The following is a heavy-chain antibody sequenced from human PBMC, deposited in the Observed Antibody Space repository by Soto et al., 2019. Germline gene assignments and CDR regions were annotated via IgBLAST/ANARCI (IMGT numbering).Heavy chain of an antibody. CDR1: GYSISSGYY. CDR2: IYHSGST. J-gene: IGHJ6*02. V-gene: IGHV4-38-2*02. Sequence: PSETLSLTCAVSGYSISSGYYWGWIRQPPGKGLEWIGSIYHSGSTYYNPSLKSRVTISVDTSKNQFSLKLSSVTAADTAVYYCARDTWGITMVRGVISGGMDVWGQGTTVTVSS. CDR3: ARDTWGITMVRGVISGGMDV. D-gene: IGHD3-10*01.